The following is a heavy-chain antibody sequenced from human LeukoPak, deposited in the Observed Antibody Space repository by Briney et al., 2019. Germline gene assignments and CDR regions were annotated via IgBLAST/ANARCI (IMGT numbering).Heavy chain of an antibody. CDR3: ARDPPLGYCSSSSCPHLDY. J-gene: IGHJ4*02. CDR2: ISSSSSFI. V-gene: IGHV3-21*01. CDR1: GFTFSRHS. D-gene: IGHD2-2*01. Sequence: GGSLRLSCAASGFTFSRHSMNWVRQAPGKGLEGVSSISSSSSFIYYADSVKGRFTISRDNAKNSLYLQMNSLRAEDTAVYYCARDPPLGYCSSSSCPHLDYWGQGTLVTVSS.